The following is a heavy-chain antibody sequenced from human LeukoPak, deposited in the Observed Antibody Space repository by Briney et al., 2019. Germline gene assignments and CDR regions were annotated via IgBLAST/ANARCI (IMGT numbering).Heavy chain of an antibody. CDR2: IIPIFGTA. J-gene: IGHJ6*04. CDR3: ARGGLGYCSSTSCYENYYYGMDV. CDR1: GGTFSSYA. Sequence: ASVMDSCKASGGTFSSYAISWVRRAPGQGLEWMGGIIPIFGTANYAQKFQGRVTITADESTSTAYMELSSLRSEDTAVYYCARGGLGYCSSTSCYENYYYGMDVWGKGTTVTVSS. V-gene: IGHV1-69*13. D-gene: IGHD2-2*01.